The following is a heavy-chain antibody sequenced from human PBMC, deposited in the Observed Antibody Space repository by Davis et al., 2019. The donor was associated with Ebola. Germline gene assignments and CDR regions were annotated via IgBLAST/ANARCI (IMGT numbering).Heavy chain of an antibody. V-gene: IGHV3-11*01. D-gene: IGHD2-2*01. Sequence: PGGSLILSCAASGFAFSDYYMSWIRQAPGKGLEWVSYISSSGSTIYYADSVKGRFTIARDNSKNTLYLQMNSLRAEDTAVYYCAVCSSTSCRPFDYWGQGTLVTVSS. CDR2: ISSSGSTI. J-gene: IGHJ4*02. CDR1: GFAFSDYY. CDR3: AVCSSTSCRPFDY.